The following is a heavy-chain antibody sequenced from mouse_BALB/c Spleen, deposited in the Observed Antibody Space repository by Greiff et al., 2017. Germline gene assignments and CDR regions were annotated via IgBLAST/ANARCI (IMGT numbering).Heavy chain of an antibody. D-gene: IGHD1-1*02. V-gene: IGHV1-7*01. Sequence: QVHVKQSGAELAKPGASVKMSCKASGYTFTSYWMHWVKQRPGQGLEWIGYINPSTGYTEYNQKFKDKATLTADKSSSTAYMQLSSLTSEDSAVYYCARGGYYFDYWGQGTTLTVSS. J-gene: IGHJ2*01. CDR2: INPSTGYT. CDR3: ARGGYYFDY. CDR1: GYTFTSYW.